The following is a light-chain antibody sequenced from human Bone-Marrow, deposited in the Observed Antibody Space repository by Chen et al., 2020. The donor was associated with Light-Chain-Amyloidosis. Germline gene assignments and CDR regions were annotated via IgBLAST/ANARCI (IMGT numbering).Light chain of an antibody. V-gene: IGKV3-15*01. J-gene: IGKJ1*01. CDR1: QSFSSN. Sequence: EIVMTQSPATLSVSPGERATVSCRASQSFSSNLAWYQQKPGQAPRLLIYGASTRATGVPARFSGSGSGTEFTFTINSMQSEDFGVYYRQQYNKWPLTFGQGTKVEIK. CDR3: QQYNKWPLT. CDR2: GAS.